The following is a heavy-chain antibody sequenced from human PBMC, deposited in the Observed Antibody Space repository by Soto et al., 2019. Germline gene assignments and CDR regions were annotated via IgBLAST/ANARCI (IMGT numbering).Heavy chain of an antibody. J-gene: IGHJ3*02. D-gene: IGHD2-2*01. V-gene: IGHV3-30*18. CDR1: EGKFVDYG. CDR3: AKVHCVTTSCHWRDAFDI. Sequence: RLPWAAAEGKFVDYGIHWILQAPGKGLEWVAVISYDGSEQYYADSVKGRFNISRDNSKNTLYLQMISLRPEDMAMYYCAKVHCVTTSCHWRDAFDIRGRGTMVTVSS. CDR2: ISYDGSEQ.